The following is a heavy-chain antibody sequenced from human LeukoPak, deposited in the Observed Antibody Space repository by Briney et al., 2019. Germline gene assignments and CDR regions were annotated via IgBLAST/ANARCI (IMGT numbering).Heavy chain of an antibody. CDR3: AKAKTMTHDAFDI. Sequence: PGGSLRLSCAASGFTFSSYAMSCVRQAPGKGLEWVSAISGSGGNTYYADSVKGRFTISRDNSKNTLYLQMNGLRAEDTAVYYCAKAKTMTHDAFDIWGQGTMVTVSS. CDR1: GFTFSSYA. V-gene: IGHV3-23*01. D-gene: IGHD3-22*01. J-gene: IGHJ3*02. CDR2: ISGSGGNT.